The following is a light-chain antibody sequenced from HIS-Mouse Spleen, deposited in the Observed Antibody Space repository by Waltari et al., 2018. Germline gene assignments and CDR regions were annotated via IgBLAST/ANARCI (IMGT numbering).Light chain of an antibody. J-gene: IGLJ2*01. CDR1: TSDVGGYNY. Sequence: QSALTQPRAVSGSPGQPVTISCTGTTSDVGGYNYVPWYQQHPGKAPKLMIYDVSKRPSGVPDRFSGSKSGNTASLTISGLQAEDEADYYCCSYAGSYNVVFGGGTKLTVL. V-gene: IGLV2-11*01. CDR3: CSYAGSYNVV. CDR2: DVS.